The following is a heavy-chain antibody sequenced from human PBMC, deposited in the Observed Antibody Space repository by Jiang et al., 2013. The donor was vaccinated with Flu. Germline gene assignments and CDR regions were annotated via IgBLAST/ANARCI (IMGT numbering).Heavy chain of an antibody. CDR3: ARLIAVGRGGYIDYYYYGMDV. J-gene: IGHJ6*04. CDR2: IYYSGST. CDR1: GGSISSYY. V-gene: IGHV4-59*08. Sequence: GLVKPSETLSLTCTVSGGSISSYYWSWIRQPPGKGLEWIGYIYYSGSTNYNPSLKSRVTISVDTSKNQFSLKLSSVTAADTAVYYCARLIAVGRGGYIDYYYYGMDVWGKGTTVTVSS. D-gene: IGHD5-24*01.